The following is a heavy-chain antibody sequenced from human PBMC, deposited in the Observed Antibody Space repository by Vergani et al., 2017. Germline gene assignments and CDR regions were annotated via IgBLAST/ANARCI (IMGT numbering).Heavy chain of an antibody. Sequence: QVQLQQWGAGLLKPSETLSLTCAVYGGSFSDYYMSWIRQAPGKGLEWVSYISSSSSYTNYADSVKGRFTISRDNAKNSLYLQMNSLRAEDTAVYYCARDLSVAEDYWGQGTLVTVSS. CDR3: ARDLSVAEDY. D-gene: IGHD6-19*01. J-gene: IGHJ4*02. V-gene: IGHV3-11*05. CDR1: GGSFSDYY. CDR2: ISSSSSYT.